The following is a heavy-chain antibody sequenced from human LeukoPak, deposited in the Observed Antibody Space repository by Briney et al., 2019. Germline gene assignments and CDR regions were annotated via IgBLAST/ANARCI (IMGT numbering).Heavy chain of an antibody. D-gene: IGHD4-11*01. Sequence: PGGSLTLSCAASGFTFSDYYMTWIRQAPGKGLEWVSYISTRSTFTNYADSVKGRFTVSRDDAKNSLYLQMNSLRAEDTAVYYCARTISNPEAWGQGTLVTVSS. V-gene: IGHV3-11*03. CDR1: GFTFSDYY. J-gene: IGHJ4*02. CDR3: ARTISNPEA. CDR2: ISTRSTFT.